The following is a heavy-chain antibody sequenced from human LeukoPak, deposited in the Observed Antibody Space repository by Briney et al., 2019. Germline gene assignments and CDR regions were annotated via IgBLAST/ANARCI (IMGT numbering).Heavy chain of an antibody. CDR1: GFTVSGNY. Sequence: GGSLRLSCAASGFTVSGNYMSWVRQAPGKGLEWVSVVYTGGSTYYADSVKGRFTISRDTSKNTLYLQMNSLTAADTAVYYCAKPNGNVVAVPMDVWGQGTTVTVSS. CDR3: AKPNGNVVAVPMDV. J-gene: IGHJ6*02. D-gene: IGHD2-21*01. CDR2: VYTGGST. V-gene: IGHV3-53*01.